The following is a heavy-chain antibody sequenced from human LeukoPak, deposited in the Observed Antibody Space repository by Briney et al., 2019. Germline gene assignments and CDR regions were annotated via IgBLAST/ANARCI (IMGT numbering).Heavy chain of an antibody. Sequence: SETLSLTCTVSGGSISSYYWSWIRQPPGKGLEWIGYIYYSGSTNYNPSLKSRVTISVDTSKNQFSLKLSSVTAADTAVYYCARESYTMVRGVIIDYRGQGTLVTVSS. CDR3: ARESYTMVRGVIIDY. CDR1: GGSISSYY. J-gene: IGHJ4*02. V-gene: IGHV4-59*01. D-gene: IGHD3-10*01. CDR2: IYYSGST.